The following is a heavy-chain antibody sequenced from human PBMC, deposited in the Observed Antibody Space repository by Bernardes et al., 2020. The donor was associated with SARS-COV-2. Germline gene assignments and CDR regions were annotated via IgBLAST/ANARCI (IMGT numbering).Heavy chain of an antibody. D-gene: IGHD7-27*01. CDR2: ARNKANGYTT. Sequence: GGSLRLSCAASGFTFSDHYMDWVRQAPGKGLEWVGRARNKANGYTTEYAASVKGRFTISRDDSRSSLFLQMNNLQTEDTAVYYCVRVGTTWAFDYWGQGSLVTVSS. CDR3: VRVGTTWAFDY. J-gene: IGHJ4*02. CDR1: GFTFSDHY. V-gene: IGHV3-72*01.